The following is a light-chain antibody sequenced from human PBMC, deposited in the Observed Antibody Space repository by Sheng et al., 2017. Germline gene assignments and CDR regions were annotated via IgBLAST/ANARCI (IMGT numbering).Light chain of an antibody. CDR2: STT. CDR3: QQSFTTVRT. CDR1: QTINRY. J-gene: IGKJ1*01. Sequence: DIQMTQSPSSLSASVGDRIIITCRASQTINRYLNWYQQKPGKAPKLLIYSTTNLEGGVPSRFIGGGSETNFSLTITSLQPEDFATYYCQQSFTTVRTFGQGTKVEDK. V-gene: IGKV1-39*01.